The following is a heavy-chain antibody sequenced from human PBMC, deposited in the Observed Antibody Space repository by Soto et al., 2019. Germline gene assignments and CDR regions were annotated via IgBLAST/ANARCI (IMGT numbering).Heavy chain of an antibody. CDR2: INPNSGGT. V-gene: IGHV1-2*04. D-gene: IGHD4-17*01. J-gene: IGHJ4*02. Sequence: ASVKVSCKASGYTFTGYYMHWVRQAPGQGLEWMGWINPNSGGTNYAQKFQGWVTMTTDTSISTAYMELRSLRSDDTAVYYCARDRMTTVTTLDYWGQGTLVTVSS. CDR3: ARDRMTTVTTLDY. CDR1: GYTFTGYY.